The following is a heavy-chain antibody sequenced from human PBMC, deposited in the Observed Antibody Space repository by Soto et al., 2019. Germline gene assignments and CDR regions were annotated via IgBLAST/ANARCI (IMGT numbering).Heavy chain of an antibody. Sequence: QVQLQESGPGLVKPSQTLSLTCTVSGGSISSGGYYCSWIRQHPGKGLEWIGYIYYSGSTDYDPYLKSRVTISVDTSKNQFSLKLSSVTAADTAVYYCAREEGTSSGSPYWGQGTLVTVSS. CDR1: GGSISSGGYY. V-gene: IGHV4-31*03. D-gene: IGHD3-22*01. J-gene: IGHJ4*02. CDR2: IYYSGST. CDR3: AREEGTSSGSPY.